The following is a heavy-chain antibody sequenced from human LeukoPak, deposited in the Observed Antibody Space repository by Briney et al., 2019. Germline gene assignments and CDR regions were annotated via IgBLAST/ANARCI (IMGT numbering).Heavy chain of an antibody. V-gene: IGHV3-21*04. J-gene: IGHJ4*02. CDR1: GFTFSSYT. D-gene: IGHD6-13*01. Sequence: GGSLRLSCAPSGFTFSSYTMNWVRQAPGKGLEWVSSITSSRSYIYYADSVKGRFTISRDISKNTLYLQMNSLRVEDTAVYYRAKDGMSMDSSWFDYWGQGTLVTVSS. CDR3: AKDGMSMDSSWFDY. CDR2: ITSSRSYI.